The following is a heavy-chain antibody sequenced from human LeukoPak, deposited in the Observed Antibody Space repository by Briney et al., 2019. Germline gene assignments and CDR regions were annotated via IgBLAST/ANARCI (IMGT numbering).Heavy chain of an antibody. D-gene: IGHD3-22*01. Sequence: PSETLSLTCAVYGGSFSGYYWSWIRQPPGKGLEWIGEINHSGSTNYNPSLKSRVTMSVDTSKNQFSLKLSSVTAADTAVYYCARHYDGSAYYFDYWGQGTLVTVSS. V-gene: IGHV4-34*01. J-gene: IGHJ4*02. CDR1: GGSFSGYY. CDR2: INHSGST. CDR3: ARHYDGSAYYFDY.